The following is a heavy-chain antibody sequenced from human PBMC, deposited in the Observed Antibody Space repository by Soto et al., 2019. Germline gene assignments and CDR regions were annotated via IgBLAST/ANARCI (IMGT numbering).Heavy chain of an antibody. D-gene: IGHD6-19*01. V-gene: IGHV3-48*01. CDR1: GFIFSTYS. CDR3: VRDSPGAVPGISFDY. CDR2: LSSSISTI. Sequence: EVQLVESGGGLVQPGGSLRLSCAASGFIFSTYSMNWVRQAPGKGLEWVSYLSSSISTIYYADSVKGRFTISRDNAKNSLYLQMNSLGGGDTAVYYCVRDSPGAVPGISFDYWGQGTLVIVSS. J-gene: IGHJ4*02.